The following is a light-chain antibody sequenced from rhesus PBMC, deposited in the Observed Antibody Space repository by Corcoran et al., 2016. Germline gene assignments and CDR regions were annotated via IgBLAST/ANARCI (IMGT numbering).Light chain of an antibody. Sequence: DIQMTQSPSSLSASVGDRVTITCRASQGISNWLAWYQQKTGNAPKLLIYRASNLETGVPLRFRGSGSGTDFTLTISSLQPEDIATYYCQQHDNSPWTFGQGTKVEIK. CDR1: QGISNW. CDR2: RAS. V-gene: IGKV1-69*01. J-gene: IGKJ1*01. CDR3: QQHDNSPWT.